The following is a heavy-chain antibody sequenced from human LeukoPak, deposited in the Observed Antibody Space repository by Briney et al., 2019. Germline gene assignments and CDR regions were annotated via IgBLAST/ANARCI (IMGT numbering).Heavy chain of an antibody. Sequence: GGSLRLSCAASRFTFSSYAMSWVRQAPGKGLEWVSAISGSGGSTYYADSVKGRFTISRDNSKNTLYLQMNSLRAEDTAVYYCAKQGRSTGDAFDIWGQGTMVTVSS. CDR2: ISGSGGST. J-gene: IGHJ3*02. D-gene: IGHD2-8*02. CDR1: RFTFSSYA. V-gene: IGHV3-23*01. CDR3: AKQGRSTGDAFDI.